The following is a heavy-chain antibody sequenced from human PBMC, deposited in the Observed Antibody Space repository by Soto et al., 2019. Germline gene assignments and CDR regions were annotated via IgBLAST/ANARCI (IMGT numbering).Heavy chain of an antibody. D-gene: IGHD3-22*01. Sequence: QVQLVESGGGVVQPGRSLRLSCAVSGFTFSSYGMNWVRQAPGKGLEWVAAIYYDGSNKYYADSVRGRFTISRDKFKNTLYLHMNSLRAEDTAVYYCARNSKDDSSGYYAGFDYWGPGTRVTVSS. V-gene: IGHV3-33*08. CDR1: GFTFSSYG. J-gene: IGHJ4*02. CDR2: IYYDGSNK. CDR3: ARNSKDDSSGYYAGFDY.